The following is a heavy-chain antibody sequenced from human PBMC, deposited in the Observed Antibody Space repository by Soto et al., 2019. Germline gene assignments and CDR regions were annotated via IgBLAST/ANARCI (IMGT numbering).Heavy chain of an antibody. CDR2: INHSGST. D-gene: IGHD4-17*01. J-gene: IGHJ4*02. V-gene: IGHV4-34*01. CDR3: ETIPGSEYSDRQGY. Sequence: ETLSLTCAVYGGSFRGYHWTSFCQSTGKGLEWIGEINHSGSTSNSSRMSRGTIAADTSQQQFSLKQSSVTAADTAVYYCETIPGSEYSDRQGYWDQVTGVTVAS. CDR1: GGSFRGYH.